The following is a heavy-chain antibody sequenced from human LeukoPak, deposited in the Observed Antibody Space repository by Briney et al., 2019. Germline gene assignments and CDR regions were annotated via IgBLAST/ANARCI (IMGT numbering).Heavy chain of an antibody. D-gene: IGHD3-3*01. Sequence: GGSLRLSCAASGFAFSSYAMHWVRQAPGKGLEWVAVISNDGSRKYYAHSVEGRFTISRDNSKNTLYLQMDSLRAEDTAVYYCARDRAWNYFDYWGQGTLVTVSS. V-gene: IGHV3-30*04. CDR3: ARDRAWNYFDY. CDR1: GFAFSSYA. J-gene: IGHJ4*02. CDR2: ISNDGSRK.